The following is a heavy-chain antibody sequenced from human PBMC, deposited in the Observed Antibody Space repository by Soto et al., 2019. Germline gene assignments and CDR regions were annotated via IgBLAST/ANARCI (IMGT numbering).Heavy chain of an antibody. CDR3: ARDGPPTDY. Sequence: QVQLVQSGAEVKKPGASVKVSCKASGYTFSSYHISWVRQAPGQGLEWMGWISAYNGNTNYAQKLQGRGTMTTDTATSTADMELTSLRSDDTTAEYCARDGPPTDYWGQGPRVTVSS. CDR2: ISAYNGNT. CDR1: GYTFSSYH. V-gene: IGHV1-18*01. J-gene: IGHJ4*02.